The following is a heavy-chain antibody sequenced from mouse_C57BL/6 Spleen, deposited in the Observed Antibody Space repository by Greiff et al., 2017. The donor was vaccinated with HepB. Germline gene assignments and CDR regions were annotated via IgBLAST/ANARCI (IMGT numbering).Heavy chain of an antibody. Sequence: EVKVVESGGGLVKPGGSLKLSCAASGFTFSSYAMSWVRQTPEKRLEWVATISDGGSYTYYPDNVKGRFTISRDNAKNNLYLQMSHLKSEDTAMYYCASHHTKDYFDYWGQGTTLTVSS. CDR3: ASHHTKDYFDY. J-gene: IGHJ2*01. D-gene: IGHD5-1-1*01. V-gene: IGHV5-4*03. CDR2: ISDGGSYT. CDR1: GFTFSSYA.